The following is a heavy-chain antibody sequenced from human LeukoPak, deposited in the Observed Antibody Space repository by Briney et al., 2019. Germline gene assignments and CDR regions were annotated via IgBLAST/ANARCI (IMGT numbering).Heavy chain of an antibody. J-gene: IGHJ4*02. CDR1: GYTFTSYY. D-gene: IGHD6-19*01. V-gene: IGHV1-46*01. CDR2: INPSGGST. Sequence: ASVKVSCKASGYTFTSYYMHWVRQAPGQGLEWMGIINPSGGSTSYAQKFQGRVTMTRDMSTSTVYMELSSLRSEDTAVYYCARDPSPSSSSGGYYFDYWGQGTLVTVSS. CDR3: ARDPSPSSSSGGYYFDY.